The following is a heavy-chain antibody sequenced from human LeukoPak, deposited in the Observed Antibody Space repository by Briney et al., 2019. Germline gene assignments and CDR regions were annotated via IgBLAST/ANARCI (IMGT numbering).Heavy chain of an antibody. V-gene: IGHV3-30*18. CDR2: ISYDGSKR. Sequence: GGSLRLSCAASGFTFSTYSMHWVRQAPGKGLQWVALISYDGSKRYYTDSVEGRFTIPRDNSKNSLYLQMNSLRAEDTAVYYCAKTVGYCSGGSCQTAYYYYMDVWGKGTTVTISS. CDR1: GFTFSTYS. CDR3: AKTVGYCSGGSCQTAYYYYMDV. D-gene: IGHD2-15*01. J-gene: IGHJ6*03.